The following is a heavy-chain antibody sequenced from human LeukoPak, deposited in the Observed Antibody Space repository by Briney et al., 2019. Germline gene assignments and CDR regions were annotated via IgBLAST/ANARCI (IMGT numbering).Heavy chain of an antibody. J-gene: IGHJ4*02. CDR1: GFTFSSYG. Sequence: PGGSLRLSCAASGFTFSSYGLSWVRQAPGKGLERVAVISYDGSKKYYADSVKGRFTISRDNSRNTLYLQMNSLRAEDTAVYYCAKDLDYGGYSGPFDYWGQGTLVTVSS. V-gene: IGHV3-30*18. CDR3: AKDLDYGGYSGPFDY. D-gene: IGHD4-23*01. CDR2: ISYDGSKK.